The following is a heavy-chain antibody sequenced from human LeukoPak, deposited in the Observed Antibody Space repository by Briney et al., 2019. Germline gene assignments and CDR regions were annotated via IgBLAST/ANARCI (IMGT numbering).Heavy chain of an antibody. CDR3: ARGPGYSSGWYYFDY. V-gene: IGHV3-30-3*01. CDR1: GFTSGSYP. J-gene: IGHJ4*02. D-gene: IGHD6-19*01. CDR2: ISYDGSNK. Sequence: PGGPWRFSCPAPGFTSGSYPFHWPRQAPAKGLNGGAVISYDGSNKYYADSVKGRFTISRDNSKNTLYLQMNSLRAEDTAVYYCARGPGYSSGWYYFDYWGQGTLVTVSS.